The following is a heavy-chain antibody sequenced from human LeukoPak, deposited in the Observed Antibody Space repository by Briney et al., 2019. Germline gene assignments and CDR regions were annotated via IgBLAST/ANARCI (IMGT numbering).Heavy chain of an antibody. D-gene: IGHD4-17*01. J-gene: IGHJ4*02. Sequence: SETLSLTCTFSVCSISSNGYYWDWIRQPPGKGLEWIGSIYYSGSTYYNPSLTSRVTISVDTSKNHCSLKLSSVTATETAVYYCARLLRWVYYGDSWGQETLVTVSS. CDR2: IYYSGST. CDR1: VCSISSNGYY. CDR3: ARLLRWVYYGDS. V-gene: IGHV4-39*02.